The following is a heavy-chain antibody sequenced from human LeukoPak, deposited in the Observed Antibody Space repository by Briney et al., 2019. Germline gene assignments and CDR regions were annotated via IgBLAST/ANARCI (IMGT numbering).Heavy chain of an antibody. CDR1: GFTFSSYW. V-gene: IGHV3-7*01. J-gene: IGHJ4*02. CDR2: IKQDGSEK. CDR3: AREVVSSGWYRGTYFDY. Sequence: GGSLRLSCAASGFTFSSYWMSRVRQAPGKGLEWVANIKQDGSEKYYVDSVKGRFTISRDNAKNSLYLQMNSLRAEDTAVYYCAREVVSSGWYRGTYFDYWGQGTLVTVSS. D-gene: IGHD6-19*01.